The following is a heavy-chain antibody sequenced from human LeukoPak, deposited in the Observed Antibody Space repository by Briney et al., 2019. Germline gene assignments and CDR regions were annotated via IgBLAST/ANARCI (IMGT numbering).Heavy chain of an antibody. CDR1: GFTFSSYG. D-gene: IGHD4-11*01. V-gene: IGHV3-30*02. Sequence: GGSLRLSCAASGFTFSSYGMHWVRQAPGKGLEWVAFIRYDGSNKYYADSVKGRFTISRDNSKNTLYLQMNSLRAEDTAVYYCAKGSYSNYFRFDYWGQGTLVTVSS. J-gene: IGHJ4*02. CDR3: AKGSYSNYFRFDY. CDR2: IRYDGSNK.